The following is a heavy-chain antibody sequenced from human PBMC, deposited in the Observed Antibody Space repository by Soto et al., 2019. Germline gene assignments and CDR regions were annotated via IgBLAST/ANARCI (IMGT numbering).Heavy chain of an antibody. CDR3: TTDSYSTMIVVRVDY. CDR1: GFTFSNAW. J-gene: IGHJ4*01. Sequence: EVQLVESGGGLVKPGGSLRLSCAASGFTFSNAWINWVRQAPGKGLEWVGRIKSKTDGGTTDFAAPVKGRFAISRDDSINMVYLQMNSLKPEDTGIYSCTTDSYSTMIVVRVDYWGHGTLVTFSS. D-gene: IGHD3-22*01. V-gene: IGHV3-15*07. CDR2: IKSKTDGGTT.